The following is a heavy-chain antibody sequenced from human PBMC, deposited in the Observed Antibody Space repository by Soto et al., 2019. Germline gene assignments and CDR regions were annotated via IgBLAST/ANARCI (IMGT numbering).Heavy chain of an antibody. V-gene: IGHV4-39*07. CDR3: ARGRGVTGRYYHFGLDV. CDR1: GGSITIGTDY. CDR2: IHYSGTT. J-gene: IGHJ6*02. Sequence: SETLSLTCDVSGGSITIGTDYWGWIRQPPGKGLEWIGNIHYSGTTNYSPSLKSRVTMSVDTSRNQFSLKLNSVTVADTAMYYCARGRGVTGRYYHFGLDVWGLGTTVTVSS. D-gene: IGHD3-10*01.